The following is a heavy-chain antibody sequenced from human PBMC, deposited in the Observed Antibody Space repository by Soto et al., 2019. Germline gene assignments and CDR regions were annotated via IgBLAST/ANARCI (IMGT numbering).Heavy chain of an antibody. J-gene: IGHJ6*01. CDR2: GSKK. V-gene: IGHV3-30-3*02. Sequence: GSKKHYADSVEGRFTISRDNSKSTMYLEMNSLRPEDTAVYYCTKVDVWGPGTAVTVSS. CDR3: TKVDV.